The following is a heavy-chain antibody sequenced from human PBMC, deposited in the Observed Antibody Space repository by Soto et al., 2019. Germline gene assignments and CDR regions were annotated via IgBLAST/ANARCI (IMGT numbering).Heavy chain of an antibody. CDR1: GFSLSSYY. Sequence: SDTLSLTCPASGFSLSSYYLCLLRPPPGKGLEWIGYIYYSGSTNYNPSLKSRVTISVDTSKNQFSLKLSSVTAAGTAVYYCARDYGDYGAHYYGMDVWGQGNTVTVSS. J-gene: IGHJ6*02. CDR3: ARDYGDYGAHYYGMDV. V-gene: IGHV4-59*01. CDR2: IYYSGST. D-gene: IGHD4-17*01.